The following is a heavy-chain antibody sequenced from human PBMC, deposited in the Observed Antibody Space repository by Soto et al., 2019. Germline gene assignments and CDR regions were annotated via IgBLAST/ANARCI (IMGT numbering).Heavy chain of an antibody. CDR3: ARYCYGSICNGGAATTGNFFDY. CDR2: ITYSGNS. J-gene: IGHJ4*02. Sequence: QLQLQESGPGLVKPTETLSLTCTVSGGSISSSSYYWGWIRQPPGQGLEWIAIITYSGNSYYNPYLQSRITISVYTSNNQFSLKLNSMTAAYTAIYYCARYCYGSICNGGAATTGNFFDYWGQGILVTVS. V-gene: IGHV4-39*01. CDR1: GGSISSSSYY. D-gene: IGHD3-10*01.